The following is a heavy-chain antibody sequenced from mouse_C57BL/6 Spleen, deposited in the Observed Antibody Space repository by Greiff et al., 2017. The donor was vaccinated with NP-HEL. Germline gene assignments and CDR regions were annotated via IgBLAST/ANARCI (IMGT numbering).Heavy chain of an antibody. CDR3: ASAPYDYDAMDY. Sequence: VQLQQSGPGLVQPSQSLSITCSVTGFSLTSYGLHWVRQSPGKGLECLGVIWSGGSTDYNATFISRLSISKDNSKNQDFFKMNSLQADDTAIYYYASAPYDYDAMDYWGQGTSVTVSS. CDR1: GFSLTSYG. D-gene: IGHD6-5*01. V-gene: IGHV2-2*01. CDR2: IWSGGST. J-gene: IGHJ4*01.